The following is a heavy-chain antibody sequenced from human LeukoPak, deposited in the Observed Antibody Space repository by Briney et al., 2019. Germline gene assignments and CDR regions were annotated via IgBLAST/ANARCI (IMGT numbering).Heavy chain of an antibody. Sequence: GGSLRLSCAASEFTFTNYGMHWARQAPGKGLEWVAFIRFDGSDHSYADSVRGRFTISRDNSKNTLYLQMNSLRAEDTAVYYCAKDIRRGYNYGYDQFAYWGQGTLVTVSS. J-gene: IGHJ4*02. CDR2: IRFDGSDH. CDR1: EFTFTNYG. D-gene: IGHD5-18*01. CDR3: AKDIRRGYNYGYDQFAY. V-gene: IGHV3-30*02.